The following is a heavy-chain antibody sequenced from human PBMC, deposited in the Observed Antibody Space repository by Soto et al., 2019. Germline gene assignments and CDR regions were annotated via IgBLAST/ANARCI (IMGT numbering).Heavy chain of an antibody. V-gene: IGHV3-30*18. CDR2: ISYDGSDK. CDR3: AKTAGYDYVWGSSGLDP. J-gene: IGHJ5*02. D-gene: IGHD3-16*01. Sequence: GGSLRLSFSGPEFTFSSDGMHWVRQAPGKGLEWVAVISYDGSDKYYGDSVKGRFTISRDDSKNTLYLQMNSLRVEDTAIYYCAKTAGYDYVWGSSGLDPWGQGT. CDR1: EFTFSSDG.